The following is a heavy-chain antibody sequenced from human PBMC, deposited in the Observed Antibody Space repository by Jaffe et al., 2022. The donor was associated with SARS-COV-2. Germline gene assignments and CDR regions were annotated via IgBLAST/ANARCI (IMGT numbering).Heavy chain of an antibody. D-gene: IGHD6-13*01. CDR2: ISGSGGST. V-gene: IGHV3-23*01. J-gene: IGHJ6*02. Sequence: EVQLLESGGGLVQPGGSLRLSCAASGFTFSSYAMSWVRQAPGKGLEWVSAISGSGGSTYYADSVKGRFTISRDNSKNTLYLQMNSLRAEDTAVYYCAKENGVAAGGAYYYYYYGMDVWGQGTTVTVSS. CDR3: AKENGVAAGGAYYYYYYGMDV. CDR1: GFTFSSYA.